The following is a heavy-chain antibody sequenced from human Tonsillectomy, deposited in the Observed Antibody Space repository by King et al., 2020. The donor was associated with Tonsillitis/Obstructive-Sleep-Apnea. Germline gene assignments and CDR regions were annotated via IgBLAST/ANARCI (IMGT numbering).Heavy chain of an antibody. Sequence: VLLVESGGGLVKPGGSLRLSCAASGFTFSSYGMNWVRQAPGKGLEWVLSIGSSVSYIYYANSVKGRYTISRDNAKTTLYLQMNSLRAEDTAVYYCARYFARENYYMDVWGKGTTVTVSS. D-gene: IGHD3-9*01. CDR1: GFTFSSYG. J-gene: IGHJ6*03. V-gene: IGHV3-21*01. CDR3: ARYFARENYYMDV. CDR2: IGSSVSYI.